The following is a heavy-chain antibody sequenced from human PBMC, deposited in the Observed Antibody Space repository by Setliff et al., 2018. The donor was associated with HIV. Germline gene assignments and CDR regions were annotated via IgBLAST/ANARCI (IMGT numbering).Heavy chain of an antibody. D-gene: IGHD1-26*01. V-gene: IGHV1-2*06. CDR1: GYKFTGHH. Sequence: ASVKVSCKASGYKFTGHHIQWMRQAPGQGLALMGRIHPNTGSTNYLQEFQGRVTITRDTSMSTVYMALTGLTSDDTAVYYCAKQGYSDSLYAFDVWGQGTMVTV. CDR2: IHPNTGST. CDR3: AKQGYSDSLYAFDV. J-gene: IGHJ3*01.